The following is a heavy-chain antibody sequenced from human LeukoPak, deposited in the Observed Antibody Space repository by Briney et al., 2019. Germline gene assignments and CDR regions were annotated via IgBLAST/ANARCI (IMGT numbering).Heavy chain of an antibody. D-gene: IGHD1-26*01. J-gene: IGHJ3*02. CDR3: AIYSGSPLSAFDI. CDR2: ISGSGGST. V-gene: IGHV3-23*01. CDR1: GFTSSSYA. Sequence: SGGSLRLSCAASGFTSSSYAMSWVRQAPGKGLEWVSAISGSGGSTYYADSVKGRFTISRDNSKNTLYLQMNSLRAEDTAVYYCAIYSGSPLSAFDIWGQGTMVTVSS.